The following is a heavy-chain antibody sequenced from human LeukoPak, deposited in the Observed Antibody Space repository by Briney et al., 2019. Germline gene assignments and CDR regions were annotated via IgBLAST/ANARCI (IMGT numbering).Heavy chain of an antibody. Sequence: PETLSLTCTVSGGSISSYYWNWIRQPPGKGLEWIGYIYYSGSTNYNPSLKSRVTISVDTSKNQFSLKLSSVTAADTAVYYCARGADSSGYYSIFYFDYWGQGTLVTVSS. V-gene: IGHV4-59*01. D-gene: IGHD3-22*01. CDR2: IYYSGST. J-gene: IGHJ4*02. CDR3: ARGADSSGYYSIFYFDY. CDR1: GGSISSYY.